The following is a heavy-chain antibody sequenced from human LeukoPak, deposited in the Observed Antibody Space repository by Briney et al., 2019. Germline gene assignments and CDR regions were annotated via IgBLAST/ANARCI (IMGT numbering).Heavy chain of an antibody. D-gene: IGHD3-3*01. J-gene: IGHJ3*02. CDR2: IGGGGEST. V-gene: IGHV3-23*01. Sequence: GGSLRLSCVVSGFTFSDYAMSWVRPAPGKGLEWVSAIGGGGESTYYEDSVKGRFTISRDNSKHTLFLQMDSLRAEDTAMYYCAKDEDFWSGHALDAFDIWGLGTMVTVSS. CDR3: AKDEDFWSGHALDAFDI. CDR1: GFTFSDYA.